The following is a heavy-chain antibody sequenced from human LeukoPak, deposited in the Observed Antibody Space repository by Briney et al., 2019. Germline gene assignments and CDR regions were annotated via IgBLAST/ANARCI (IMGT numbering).Heavy chain of an antibody. V-gene: IGHV1-2*02. CDR2: INPNSGGT. D-gene: IGHD3-10*01. CDR1: VYTFTGYY. CDR3: ARDGSGSYYSLGDY. J-gene: IGHJ4*02. Sequence: ASVKVSCKASVYTFTGYYMHWVRQAPGQGLEWMGWINPNSGGTNYAQKFQGRVTMTRDTSISTAYMELSRLRSDDTAVYYCARDGSGSYYSLGDYWGQGTLVTVSS.